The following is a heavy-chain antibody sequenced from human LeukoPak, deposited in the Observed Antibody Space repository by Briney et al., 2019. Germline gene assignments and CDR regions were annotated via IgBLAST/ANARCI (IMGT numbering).Heavy chain of an antibody. J-gene: IGHJ5*02. CDR2: INPNSGGT. CDR3: ARAPQFVYSSSVGGWFDP. D-gene: IGHD6-6*01. V-gene: IGHV1-2*02. Sequence: ASVKVSCKASGYTFTGYYMHWVRQAPGQGLEWMGWINPNSGGTNYAQKFQGRVTMTRDTSISTAYMELSRLRSDDTAVYYCARAPQFVYSSSVGGWFDPWGQGTLVTVSS. CDR1: GYTFTGYY.